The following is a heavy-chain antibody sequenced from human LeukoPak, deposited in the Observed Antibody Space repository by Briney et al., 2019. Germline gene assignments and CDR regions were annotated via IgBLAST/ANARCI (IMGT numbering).Heavy chain of an antibody. V-gene: IGHV1-2*02. CDR2: INPNSGGT. CDR1: GYTFTGYY. CDR3: ARDARYGGPLDAFDI. D-gene: IGHD4-23*01. Sequence: ASVKVSCKASGYTFTGYYMHWVRQAPGQGLEWMGWINPNSGGTNYAQKVQGRVTMTRDTSISTAYMEMRRLRSDDTAMYYCARDARYGGPLDAFDIWGQGTMLTVSS. J-gene: IGHJ3*02.